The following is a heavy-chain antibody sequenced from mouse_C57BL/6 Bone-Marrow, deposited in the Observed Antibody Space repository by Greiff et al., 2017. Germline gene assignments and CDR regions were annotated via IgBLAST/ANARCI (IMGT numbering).Heavy chain of an antibody. CDR3: ARRGDGYDGAWFAY. J-gene: IGHJ3*01. CDR2: IDPSDSYT. V-gene: IGHV1-59*01. CDR1: GYTFTSYW. Sequence: QVQLQQPGAELVRPGTSVKLSCKASGYTFTSYWMHWVKQRPGPGLEWIGVIDPSDSYTNYNQKFKGKATLTVDTSSSTAYMQLSSLTSEDSAVYYCARRGDGYDGAWFAYWGQGTLVTVSA. D-gene: IGHD2-2*01.